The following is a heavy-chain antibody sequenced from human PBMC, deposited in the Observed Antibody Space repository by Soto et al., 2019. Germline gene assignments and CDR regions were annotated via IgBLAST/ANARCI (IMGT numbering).Heavy chain of an antibody. V-gene: IGHV1-18*01. CDR1: GYTFTSYG. CDR3: ARDWQGYDFWSGYSARWFDP. CDR2: ISAYNGNT. D-gene: IGHD3-3*01. Sequence: ASVKVSCKASGYTFTSYGISWVRQAPGQGLEWMGWISAYNGNTNYAQKLQGRVTMTTDTSTSTAYMELRSLRSDDTAVYYCARDWQGYDFWSGYSARWFDPWGQGTLVTVSP. J-gene: IGHJ5*02.